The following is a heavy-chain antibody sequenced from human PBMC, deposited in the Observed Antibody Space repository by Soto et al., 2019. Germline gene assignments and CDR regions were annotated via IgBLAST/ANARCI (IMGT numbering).Heavy chain of an antibody. J-gene: IGHJ6*02. CDR2: LIPIFGTA. V-gene: IGHV1-69*01. D-gene: IGHD2-2*01. CDR3: ARLDCSSTSCLPLTRMDV. Sequence: QVQLVQSGAEVKKPGASVKVSCKASGGTFSSYAISWVRQAPGQGLEWMGGLIPIFGTANYAQKFQGRVTITADESTSTAYMELSSRISEDTAVYYCARLDCSSTSCLPLTRMDVWGQGTTVTVSS. CDR1: GGTFSSYA.